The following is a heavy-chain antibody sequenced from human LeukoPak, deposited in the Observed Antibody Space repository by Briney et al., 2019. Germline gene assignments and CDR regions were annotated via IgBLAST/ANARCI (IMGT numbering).Heavy chain of an antibody. CDR2: INLDGNEV. Sequence: GGSLRLSCAASGFAFSTYWMTWVRQAPGKGLEWVAHINLDGNEVHYVDSLKDRFTISRDNARNSLYLQMNSLRAEDTAVYYCASGRHDFVHWGHGTLVSVSS. J-gene: IGHJ4*01. CDR1: GFAFSTYW. CDR3: ASGRHDFVH. D-gene: IGHD3-16*01. V-gene: IGHV3-7*01.